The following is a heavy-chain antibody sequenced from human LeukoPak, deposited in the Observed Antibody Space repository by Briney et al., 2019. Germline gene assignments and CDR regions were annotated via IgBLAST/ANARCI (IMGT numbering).Heavy chain of an antibody. J-gene: IGHJ4*02. CDR2: ISSSSSTI. D-gene: IGHD6-19*01. CDR3: ARAESSGWYDPFDY. V-gene: IGHV3-48*01. Sequence: GGSLRLSCAASGFTFSSYSMNWVRQAPGKGLEWVSYISSSSSTIYYADSVKGRFTISRDNAKNSLYLQMNSLRAEDTAVYYCARAESSGWYDPFDYWGQGTLVTVSS. CDR1: GFTFSSYS.